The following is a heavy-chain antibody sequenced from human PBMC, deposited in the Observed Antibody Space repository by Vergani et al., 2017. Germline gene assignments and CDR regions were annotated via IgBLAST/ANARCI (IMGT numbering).Heavy chain of an antibody. D-gene: IGHD3-9*01. CDR3: ARVMYRDXASTGYRLEGMDI. Sequence: QVHLEESGPGLVKPSETLSLTCTVSGGSFNTYYWSWIRQSPGKGLEWIGYIYSTGSTNYNPSLNSRVTMSVDTSKNQFSLKLRSVTAADTAVYFCARVMYRDXASTGYRLEGMDIWGQGTTVTISS. V-gene: IGHV4-59*13. CDR2: IYSTGST. J-gene: IGHJ6*02. CDR1: GGSFNTYY.